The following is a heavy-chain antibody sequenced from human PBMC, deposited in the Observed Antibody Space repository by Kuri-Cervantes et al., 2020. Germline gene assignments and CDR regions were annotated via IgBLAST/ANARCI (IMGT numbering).Heavy chain of an antibody. CDR1: GGSFSGFY. CDR2: INHSGST. D-gene: IGHD3-22*01. J-gene: IGHJ4*02. CDR3: ARQEYYYDTRGYYKGPLLDY. Sequence: SQTLSLTCAVYGGSFSGFYWNWIRQPPGKGLEWIGEINHSGSTNYNPSLKSRVTISIDTSKNQFSLKLDSVTAADTAVYYCARQEYYYDTRGYYKGPLLDYWGQGIPVTVSS. V-gene: IGHV4-34*01.